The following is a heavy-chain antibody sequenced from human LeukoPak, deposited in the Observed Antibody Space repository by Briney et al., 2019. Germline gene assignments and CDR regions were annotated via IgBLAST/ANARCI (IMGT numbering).Heavy chain of an antibody. CDR3: ARDVLSSGYYQEGDAFDI. CDR2: IYYSGST. D-gene: IGHD3-22*01. Sequence: SETLSLTCTVSGGSISSYYWSWIRQHPGKGLEWIGYIYYSGSTYYNPSLKSRVTISVDTSKNQFSLKLSSVTAADTAVYYCARDVLSSGYYQEGDAFDIWGQGTMVTVSS. V-gene: IGHV4-59*06. CDR1: GGSISSYY. J-gene: IGHJ3*02.